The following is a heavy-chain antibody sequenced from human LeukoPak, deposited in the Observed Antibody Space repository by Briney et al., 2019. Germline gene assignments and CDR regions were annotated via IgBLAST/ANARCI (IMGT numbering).Heavy chain of an antibody. D-gene: IGHD2-21*02. V-gene: IGHV3-21*01. Sequence: GGSLRLSCAASGFTFSNYSMNWVRQAPGKGLEWVSSIGSTSHFRYYADSLKGRVTISRDNAKDSLYLQMSSLRVEDTAVYYCARSCDGDCYSDYWGQGTLVTVSS. CDR1: GFTFSNYS. CDR3: ARSCDGDCYSDY. CDR2: IGSTSHFR. J-gene: IGHJ4*02.